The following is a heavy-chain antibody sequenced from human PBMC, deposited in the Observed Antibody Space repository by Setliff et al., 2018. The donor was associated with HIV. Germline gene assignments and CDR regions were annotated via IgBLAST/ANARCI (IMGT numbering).Heavy chain of an antibody. Sequence: GESLKISCRAFGNSFDNHWIAWVRQRPGKGPEWMGFIYTGDSGTKYSPAFQGRVTISADKSIKTTYLQWTSLQSSDTAMYYCARHKVAMSMLVVQDPGPFDSWGQGTRVTVSS. J-gene: IGHJ3*02. V-gene: IGHV5-51*01. CDR1: GNSFDNHW. CDR3: ARHKVAMSMLVVQDPGPFDS. CDR2: IYTGDSGT. D-gene: IGHD3-10*02.